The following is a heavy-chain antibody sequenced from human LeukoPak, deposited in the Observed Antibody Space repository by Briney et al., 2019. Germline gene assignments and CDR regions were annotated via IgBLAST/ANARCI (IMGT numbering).Heavy chain of an antibody. CDR2: MNPNSGNT. CDR3: AISGVAFDY. CDR1: GYTFTGYY. D-gene: IGHD3-10*01. J-gene: IGHJ4*02. V-gene: IGHV1-8*02. Sequence: ASVKVSCKASGYTFTGYYMHWVRQATGQGLEWMGWMNPNSGNTGYAQKFQGRVTMTRNTSISTAYMELSSLRSEDTAVYYCAISGVAFDYWGQGTLVTVSS.